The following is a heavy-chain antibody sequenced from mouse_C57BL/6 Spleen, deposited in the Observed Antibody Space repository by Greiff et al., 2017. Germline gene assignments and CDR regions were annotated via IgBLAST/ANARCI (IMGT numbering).Heavy chain of an antibody. J-gene: IGHJ2*01. V-gene: IGHV1-80*01. Sequence: QVQLQQSGAELVKPGASVKISCKASGYAFSSYWMNWVKQRPGKGLEWIGQIYPGDGDTNYNGKFKGKATLTADKSSSTAYMQLRSLTSEDSAVYFCARGDYSNLFDYWGQGTTLTVSS. CDR3: ARGDYSNLFDY. CDR1: GYAFSSYW. CDR2: IYPGDGDT. D-gene: IGHD2-5*01.